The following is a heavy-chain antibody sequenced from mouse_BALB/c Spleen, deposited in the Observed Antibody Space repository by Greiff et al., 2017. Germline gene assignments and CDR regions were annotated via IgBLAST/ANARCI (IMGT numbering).Heavy chain of an antibody. D-gene: IGHD1-2*01. CDR1: GFTFSSYA. V-gene: IGHV5-6-5*01. Sequence: EVQLVESGGGLVKPGGSLKLSCAASGFTFSSYAMSWVRQTPEKRLEWVASISSGGSTYYPDSVKGRFTISRDNARNILYLQMSSLRSEDTAMYYCARERPFDYWGQGTTLTVSS. CDR3: ARERPFDY. CDR2: ISSGGST. J-gene: IGHJ2*01.